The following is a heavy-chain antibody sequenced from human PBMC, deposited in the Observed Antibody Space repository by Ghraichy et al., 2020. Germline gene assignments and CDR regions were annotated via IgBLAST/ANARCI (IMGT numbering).Heavy chain of an antibody. CDR3: AKGPRFIAVAGPNFDY. J-gene: IGHJ4*02. V-gene: IGHV3-23*01. CDR1: GFTFSSYA. D-gene: IGHD6-19*01. CDR2: ISGSGGST. Sequence: GGSLRLSCAASGFTFSSYAMSWVRQAPGKGLEWVSAISGSGGSTYYADSVKGRFTISRDNSKNTLYLQMNSLRAEDTAVYYCAKGPRFIAVAGPNFDYWGQGTLVTVSS.